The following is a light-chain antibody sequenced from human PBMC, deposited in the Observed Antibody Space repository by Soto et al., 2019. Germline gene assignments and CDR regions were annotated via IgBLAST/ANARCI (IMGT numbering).Light chain of an antibody. CDR2: GAS. CDR1: QTVGSD. J-gene: IGKJ1*01. V-gene: IGKV3-15*01. CDR3: QHYYNWPT. Sequence: EIVMTQSPATLSVSPGERATLSCRASQTVGSDLVWYQQKPGHPPRLLTYGASTRATGIPARFSGSGSGTEFTLTISSLQSEDFAVYYCQHYYNWPTFGQGTKVDIK.